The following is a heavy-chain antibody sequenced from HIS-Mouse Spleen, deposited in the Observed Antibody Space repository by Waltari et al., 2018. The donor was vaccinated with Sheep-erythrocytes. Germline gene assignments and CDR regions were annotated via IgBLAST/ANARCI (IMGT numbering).Heavy chain of an antibody. CDR1: GFTFSSYS. Sequence: EVQLVESGGGLVKPGGSLRLSCAASGFTFSSYSMNWVRQAPGKGVEWVSSISSSSSYIYYADSGKGRLAISGDKAKNSLYLQMNSLGAEDTAVYYCALGVDYWGQGTLVTVAS. V-gene: IGHV3-21*01. CDR3: ALGVDY. J-gene: IGHJ4*02. CDR2: ISSSSSYI. D-gene: IGHD7-27*01.